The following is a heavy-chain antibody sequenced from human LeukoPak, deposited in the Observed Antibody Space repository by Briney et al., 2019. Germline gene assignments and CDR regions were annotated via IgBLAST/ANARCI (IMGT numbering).Heavy chain of an antibody. CDR3: ATDPTTVINPLPLEY. Sequence: PGGSLRLSCAASGFTFSSYGMHWVRQAPGKGLEWVGRIPSKIDGGTTDYAAPVKGRFTISRDDSKNTLYLHMNSLKTEDTAVYYCATDPTTVINPLPLEYWGQGTLVTVSS. D-gene: IGHD4-23*01. CDR1: GFTFSSYG. J-gene: IGHJ4*02. V-gene: IGHV3-15*01. CDR2: IPSKIDGGTT.